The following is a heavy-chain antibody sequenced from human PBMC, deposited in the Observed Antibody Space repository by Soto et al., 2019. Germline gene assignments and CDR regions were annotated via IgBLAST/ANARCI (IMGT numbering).Heavy chain of an antibody. CDR3: ARTPAIVKYGYYYYGMDV. V-gene: IGHV3-7*01. CDR1: GFTFSNYW. Sequence: GGSLRLSCAASGFTFSNYWMSWVRQAPGKGLEWVANIKQDGGEKYYVDSVKGRFTISRDNAKDSLYLQMNSLRAEDTAVYYCARTPAIVKYGYYYYGMDVWGQGTTVTVSS. CDR2: IKQDGGEK. J-gene: IGHJ6*02. D-gene: IGHD1-26*01.